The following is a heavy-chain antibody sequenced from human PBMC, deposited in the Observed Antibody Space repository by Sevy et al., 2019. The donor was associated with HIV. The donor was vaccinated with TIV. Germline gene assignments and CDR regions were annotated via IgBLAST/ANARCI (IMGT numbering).Heavy chain of an antibody. D-gene: IGHD1-26*01. V-gene: IGHV3-11*01. CDR3: ARTGGVGANDYYFDY. CDR2: ISSSGSTI. J-gene: IGHJ4*02. CDR1: GFTFSDYY. Sequence: GGSLRLSCAASGFTFSDYYMSWIRQAPGKGLEWVSYISSSGSTIYYANSVKGRFTISRDNAKNSLYLQMNSLRAEDTAVYYCARTGGVGANDYYFDYWGQGTLVTVSS.